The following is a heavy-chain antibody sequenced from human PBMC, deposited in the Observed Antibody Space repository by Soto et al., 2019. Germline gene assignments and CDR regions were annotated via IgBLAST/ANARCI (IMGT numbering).Heavy chain of an antibody. V-gene: IGHV4-59*01. CDR1: GGSISSYY. J-gene: IGHJ4*02. D-gene: IGHD6-13*01. CDR3: ARDVAAADY. Sequence: PSETLSLTCTVSGGSISSYYWSWIRQPPGKGLEWIGYIYYSGSTNYNPSLKSRVTISVDTSKNQFSLKLSSVTAEDTAVYYCARDVAAADYWGQGTLVTVSS. CDR2: IYYSGST.